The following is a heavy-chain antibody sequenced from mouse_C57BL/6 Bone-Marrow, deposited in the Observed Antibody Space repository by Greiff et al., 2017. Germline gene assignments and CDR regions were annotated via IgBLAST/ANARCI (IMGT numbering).Heavy chain of an antibody. D-gene: IGHD3-2*02. CDR3: ARSLRCFAY. CDR2: IDPSDSYT. J-gene: IGHJ3*01. CDR1: GYTFTSYW. V-gene: IGHV1-69*01. Sequence: QVQLQQPGAELVMPGASVKLSCKASGYTFTSYWMHWVKQRPGQGLEWIGEIDPSDSYTNYNQKFKGKSTLTVDKSSSTAYMQLSSLTSEDSAVYYYARSLRCFAYWGQGTLVTVSA.